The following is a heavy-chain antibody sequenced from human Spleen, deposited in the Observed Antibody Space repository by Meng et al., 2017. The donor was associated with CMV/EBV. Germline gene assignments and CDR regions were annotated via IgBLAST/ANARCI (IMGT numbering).Heavy chain of an antibody. Sequence: ISGDSVSGNSTAWDRIRPSPSRGREWLGRTYYRSKWYYDYAESVKSRITISPDTSKNHFSLHLNSVTPQDTAVYYCARDDYGIIDYWGQGTLVTVSS. CDR1: GDSVSGNSTA. D-gene: IGHD4-17*01. V-gene: IGHV6-1*01. CDR3: ARDDYGIIDY. CDR2: TYYRSKWYY. J-gene: IGHJ4*02.